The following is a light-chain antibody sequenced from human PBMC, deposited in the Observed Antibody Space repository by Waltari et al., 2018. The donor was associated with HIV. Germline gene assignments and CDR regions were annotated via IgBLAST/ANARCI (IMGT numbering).Light chain of an antibody. CDR2: SND. CDR1: SSNIGSNT. CDR3: ATWDDSLNGWV. J-gene: IGLJ3*02. Sequence: QSVLTQPPSASGTPGQRVTISCSGSSSNIGSNTVSWYHQVPGTAPKVLIYSNDYRPLGVPDRFSGSKSGTSASLAISGLQAEDEADYYCATWDDSLNGWVFGGGTKVTVL. V-gene: IGLV1-44*01.